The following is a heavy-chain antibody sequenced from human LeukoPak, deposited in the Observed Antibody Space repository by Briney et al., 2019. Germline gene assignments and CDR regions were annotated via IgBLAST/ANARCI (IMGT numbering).Heavy chain of an antibody. CDR3: AKDRLRYFDWLDHFDY. D-gene: IGHD3-9*01. CDR2: ISGGGETT. CDR1: GFTFNNYA. V-gene: IGHV3-23*01. J-gene: IGHJ4*02. Sequence: GGSLRLSCAASGFTFNNYAMNWVRQAPGKGLEWVSSISGGGETTYYADSVKGRFTISRDNSKNTLYLQMNSLRAEDTAVYYCAKDRLRYFDWLDHFDYWGQGTLVTVSS.